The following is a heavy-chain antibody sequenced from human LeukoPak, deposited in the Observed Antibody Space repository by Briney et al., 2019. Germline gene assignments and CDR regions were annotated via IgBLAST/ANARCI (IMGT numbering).Heavy chain of an antibody. CDR2: IYYSGST. Sequence: SETLSLTCTASGGSISSSSYYWGWIRQPPGKGLEWIGSIYYSGSTYYNPSLKSRVTISVDTSKNQFSLKLSSVTAADTAVYYCARPVYDFRSGYYDGDDYWGQGTLVTVSS. CDR3: ARPVYDFRSGYYDGDDY. V-gene: IGHV4-39*01. D-gene: IGHD3-3*01. J-gene: IGHJ4*02. CDR1: GGSISSSSYY.